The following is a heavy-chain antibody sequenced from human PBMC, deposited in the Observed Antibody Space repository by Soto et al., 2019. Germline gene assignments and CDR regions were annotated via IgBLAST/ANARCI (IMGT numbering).Heavy chain of an antibody. CDR3: AKAPESWRLHWYFDL. J-gene: IGHJ2*01. CDR1: GFTFSSYA. V-gene: IGHV3-23*01. D-gene: IGHD3-16*02. Sequence: GGSLRLSCAASGFTFSSYAMSWVRQAPGKGLEWVSALSGSGGYTYYADSVKGRFTISRDNSKNTLYLQMDSLRAEDTAVYYCAKAPESWRLHWYFDLWGRGTLVTVSS. CDR2: LSGSGGYT.